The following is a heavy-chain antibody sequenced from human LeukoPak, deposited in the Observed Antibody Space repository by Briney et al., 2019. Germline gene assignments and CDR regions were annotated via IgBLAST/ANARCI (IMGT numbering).Heavy chain of an antibody. D-gene: IGHD3-10*01. V-gene: IGHV3-23*01. CDR2: ISGSGGST. CDR1: GFTFSSYA. J-gene: IGHJ3*02. Sequence: GGPLRLSCAAAGFTFSSYAMSLVRQAPGKGLEWVSAISGSGGSTYYADSVKGRFTISRDNSKNTLYLQMNSLRAEDTAVYYCAKVGEGLFDIWGQGTMVTVSS. CDR3: AKVGEGLFDI.